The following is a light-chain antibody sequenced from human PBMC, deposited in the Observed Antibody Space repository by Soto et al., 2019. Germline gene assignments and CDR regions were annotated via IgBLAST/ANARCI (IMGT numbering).Light chain of an antibody. CDR2: DAS. V-gene: IGKV3-11*01. Sequence: EIVLTQSPATLSLSPGERATLSCRASQSVRKYLAWYQQKPGQAPRLLIYDASNRATGIPPRFSGSGSGTDFTLTISSLEPEDFAVYYCPQRDDWPPRFTFGQGTKLEIK. CDR1: QSVRKY. CDR3: PQRDDWPPRFT. J-gene: IGKJ2*01.